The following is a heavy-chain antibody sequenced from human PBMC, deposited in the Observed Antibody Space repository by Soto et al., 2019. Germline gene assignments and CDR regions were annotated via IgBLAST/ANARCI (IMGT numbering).Heavy chain of an antibody. J-gene: IGHJ1*01. D-gene: IGHD2-21*02. V-gene: IGHV4-30-4*01. CDR1: GGSISSGDYY. CDR3: ARVVRGDYVYFQH. CDR2: IYYSGST. Sequence: SLTCTVSGGSISSGDYYWSWIRQPPGKGLEWIGYIYYSGSTYYNPSLKSRVTISVDTSKNQFSLKLSSVTAADAAVYYCARVVRGDYVYFQHWGQGTLVTVSS.